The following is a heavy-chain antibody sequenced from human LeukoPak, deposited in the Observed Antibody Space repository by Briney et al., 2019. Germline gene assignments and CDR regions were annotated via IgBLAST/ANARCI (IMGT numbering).Heavy chain of an antibody. CDR2: ISDTGRLS. D-gene: IGHD3-10*01. Sequence: GGSLRLSCAASGFTFSSSAMSWVRQAPGKGLEWVAAISDTGRLSYCADSVNGRFTISRDNSKNTLSLQMNSLRAADTAVYYCAKSGILLWFGEFVPDFDHWGQGTLVTVSS. CDR1: GFTFSSSA. J-gene: IGHJ4*02. V-gene: IGHV3-23*01. CDR3: AKSGILLWFGEFVPDFDH.